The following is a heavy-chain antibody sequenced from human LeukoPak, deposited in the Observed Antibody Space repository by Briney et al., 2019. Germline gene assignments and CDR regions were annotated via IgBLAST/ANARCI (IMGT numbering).Heavy chain of an antibody. V-gene: IGHV4-59*08. CDR3: ARFKGGGIDY. CDR2: IYYSGNT. Sequence: SETLSLFCTVSGGSISSYYWSWIRQPPGKGLELIGYIYYSGNTNYNPSLKSRVTISVDTSKNQFSLKLSSVTAADTAVYYCARFKGGGIDYWGQGTLVTVSS. CDR1: GGSISSYY. D-gene: IGHD1-26*01. J-gene: IGHJ4*02.